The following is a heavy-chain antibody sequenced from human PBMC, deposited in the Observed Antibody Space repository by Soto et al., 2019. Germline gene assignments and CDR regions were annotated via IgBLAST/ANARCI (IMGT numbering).Heavy chain of an antibody. CDR3: ARTEQLDQTPIDAFDI. J-gene: IGHJ3*02. CDR1: GVSFSGYY. CDR2: INHSGST. D-gene: IGHD6-6*01. Sequence: ETLSLTCSVYGVSFSGYYWSWIRQPAGKGLEWIGEINHSGSTNYNPSLKSRVTISVDTSKNQFSLKLSSVTAADTAVYYCARTEQLDQTPIDAFDIWGQGTMVTV. V-gene: IGHV4-34*01.